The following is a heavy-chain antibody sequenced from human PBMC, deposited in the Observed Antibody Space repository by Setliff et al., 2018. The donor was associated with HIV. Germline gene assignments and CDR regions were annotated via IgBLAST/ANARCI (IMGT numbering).Heavy chain of an antibody. V-gene: IGHV1-69*04. J-gene: IGHJ3*02. D-gene: IGHD2-8*01. CDR1: GGTFNNHT. Sequence: SVKVSCKASGGTFNNHTITWVRQAPGQGLEWMGRVIPILGMTNYAQKFQGRVTITADKSTSTAYMELNSLRSEDTAMYYCARDLGYCTNGACPLTAEGAFDIWGQGTMVTVSS. CDR2: VIPILGMT. CDR3: ARDLGYCTNGACPLTAEGAFDI.